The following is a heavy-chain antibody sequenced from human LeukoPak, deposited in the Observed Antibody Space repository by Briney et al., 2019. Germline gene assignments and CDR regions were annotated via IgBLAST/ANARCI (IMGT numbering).Heavy chain of an antibody. Sequence: ASVKVPCKASGYTFISYGISWVRQAPGQGLEWMGWISAYNGNTNYAQKLQGRVTMTTDTSTSTAYMELRSLRSDDTAVYYCARGRHTYYDFWSGYWPFDYWGQGTLVTVSS. CDR3: ARGRHTYYDFWSGYWPFDY. V-gene: IGHV1-18*01. CDR2: ISAYNGNT. D-gene: IGHD3-3*01. J-gene: IGHJ4*02. CDR1: GYTFISYG.